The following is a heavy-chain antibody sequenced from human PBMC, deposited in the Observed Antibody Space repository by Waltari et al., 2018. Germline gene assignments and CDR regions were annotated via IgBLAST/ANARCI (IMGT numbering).Heavy chain of an antibody. Sequence: VQLQESGPGLVKTSGTLSLPCSVTGASTGVYYWSWRRTSPGTGLEWIGYIYYNGETTYNPSLKGRVTISQDTSNRQFSLTLNSVTAADTAVYYCATDVLAAADVTFFDHWGQGIRVSVSS. CDR1: GASTGVYY. J-gene: IGHJ4*02. CDR3: ATDVLAAADVTFFDH. CDR2: IYYNGET. V-gene: IGHV4-59*01. D-gene: IGHD6-13*01.